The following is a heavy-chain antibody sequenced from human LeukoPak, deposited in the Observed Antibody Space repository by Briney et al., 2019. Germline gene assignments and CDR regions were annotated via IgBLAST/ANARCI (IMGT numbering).Heavy chain of an antibody. D-gene: IGHD6-6*01. V-gene: IGHV3-49*03. CDR1: GFTFGDYA. Sequence: GGSLRLSCTASGFTFGDYAMSWFRQAPGKGLEWVGFIRSKAYGGTTEYAASVKGRLTISRDDSKSIAYLQMNSLKTEDTAVYYCARGHNSSSSGFYYYYMDVWGRGTTVTVSS. CDR2: IRSKAYGGTT. CDR3: ARGHNSSSSGFYYYYMDV. J-gene: IGHJ6*03.